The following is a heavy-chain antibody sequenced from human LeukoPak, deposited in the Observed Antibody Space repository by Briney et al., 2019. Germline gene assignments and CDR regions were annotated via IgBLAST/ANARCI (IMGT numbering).Heavy chain of an antibody. V-gene: IGHV1-2*02. CDR3: ARGGPYYDILTLFDY. D-gene: IGHD3-9*01. Sequence: ASVKVSCKTSGYTFTGNYLHWVRQAPGQGLEWVGWINPNSGATKFAQKFHGRVTLTSDTSLSTAYMELRSLRSDDTAVYYCARGGPYYDILTLFDYWGQGTLVTVSS. J-gene: IGHJ4*02. CDR1: GYTFTGNY. CDR2: INPNSGAT.